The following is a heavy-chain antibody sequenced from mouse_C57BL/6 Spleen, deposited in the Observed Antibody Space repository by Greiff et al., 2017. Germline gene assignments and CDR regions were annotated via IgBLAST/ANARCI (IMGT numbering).Heavy chain of an antibody. J-gene: IGHJ4*01. D-gene: IGHD1-1*01. V-gene: IGHV1-26*01. CDR3: ARRGTTTVVDAMDY. CDR2: INPNNGGT. Sequence: VQLQQSGPELVKPGASVKISCKASGYTFTDYYMNWVKQSHGKSLEWIGDINPNNGGTSYNQKFKGKATLTVDKSSSTAYMELRSLTSEDSAVYYRARRGTTTVVDAMDYWGQGTSVTVSS. CDR1: GYTFTDYY.